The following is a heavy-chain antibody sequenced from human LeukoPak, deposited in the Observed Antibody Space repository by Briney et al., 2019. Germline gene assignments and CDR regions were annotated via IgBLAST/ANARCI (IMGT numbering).Heavy chain of an antibody. CDR1: WFTFSRYT. CDR2: ISSSSSYI. CDR3: AREGCSGYDPYYFDY. Sequence: PGGSLRLSCAGSWFTFSRYTINWVRQAPGKGPGGVSSISSSSSYIYYADSVKGRFTISRDNAKNSLYLQMNSLRAEDTAVYYCAREGCSGYDPYYFDYWGQGTLVTVSS. V-gene: IGHV3-21*01. J-gene: IGHJ4*02. D-gene: IGHD5-12*01.